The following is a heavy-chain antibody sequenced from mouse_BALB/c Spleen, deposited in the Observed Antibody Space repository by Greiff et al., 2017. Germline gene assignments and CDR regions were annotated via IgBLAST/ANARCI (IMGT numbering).Heavy chain of an antibody. J-gene: IGHJ2*01. D-gene: IGHD2-1*01. V-gene: IGHV5-17*02. Sequence: DVMLVESGGGLVQPGGSRKLSCAASGFTFSSFGMHWVRQAPEKGLEWVAYISSGSSTIYYADTVKGRFTISRDNPKNTLFLQMTSLRSEDTAMYYCARGYGAGNHLDYWGQGTTLTVSS. CDR3: ARGYGAGNHLDY. CDR1: GFTFSSFG. CDR2: ISSGSSTI.